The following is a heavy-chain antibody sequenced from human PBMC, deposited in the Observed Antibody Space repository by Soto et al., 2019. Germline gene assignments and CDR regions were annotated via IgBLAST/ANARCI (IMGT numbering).Heavy chain of an antibody. Sequence: ASVKVSCKASGYTFSDYYVHWVREAPGQGLEWMGWINPSSGGTIYTQRFQGRVTMTRDTSISTVYMELSRLTSDDTAVYYCAREMGVIGAPEYTWFGPWGQGALVTVSS. V-gene: IGHV1-2*02. CDR2: INPSSGGT. CDR3: AREMGVIGAPEYTWFGP. J-gene: IGHJ5*02. CDR1: GYTFSDYY. D-gene: IGHD1-26*01.